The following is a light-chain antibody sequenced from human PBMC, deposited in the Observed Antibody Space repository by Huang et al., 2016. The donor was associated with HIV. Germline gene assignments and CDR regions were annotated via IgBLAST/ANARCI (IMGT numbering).Light chain of an antibody. CDR2: AAS. CDR3: QQSYSTPRT. V-gene: IGKV1-39*01. J-gene: IGKJ3*01. Sequence: DIQMTQSPSSLSASVGDRVTITCRASQIISSYLNWYQQKPGKAPNLLIYAASTLQSGVPSRFNGSGSGTDFTLTISSLQPENFATYYCQQSYSTPRTFGPGTKVHIK. CDR1: QIISSY.